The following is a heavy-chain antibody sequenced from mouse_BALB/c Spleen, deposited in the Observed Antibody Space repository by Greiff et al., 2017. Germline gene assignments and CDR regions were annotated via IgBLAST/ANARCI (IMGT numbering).Heavy chain of an antibody. CDR1: GYSITSDYA. V-gene: IGHV3-2*02. J-gene: IGHJ2*01. Sequence: EVQGVESGPGLVKPSQSLSLTCTVTGYSITSDYAWNWIRQFPGNKLEWMGYISYSGSTSYNPSLKSRISITRDTSKNQFFLQLNSVTTEDTATYYCARDGSSYFDYWGQGTTLTVSS. CDR2: ISYSGST. CDR3: ARDGSSYFDY. D-gene: IGHD1-1*01.